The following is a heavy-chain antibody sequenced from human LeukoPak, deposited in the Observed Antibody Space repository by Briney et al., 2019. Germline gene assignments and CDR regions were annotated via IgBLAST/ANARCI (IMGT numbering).Heavy chain of an antibody. CDR1: GLTFSDYA. V-gene: IGHV3-23*01. Sequence: QTGGSLRLSCTVSGLTFSDYAMNWVRQAPGKGLEWVSAISGTGDGKYYAESVKGRFTISRANSKNTLYLQMNSLRADDTAVYYCASDSGSYFLDTKRSFDNWGQGTLVTVSS. D-gene: IGHD3-10*01. CDR2: ISGTGDGK. J-gene: IGHJ4*02. CDR3: ASDSGSYFLDTKRSFDN.